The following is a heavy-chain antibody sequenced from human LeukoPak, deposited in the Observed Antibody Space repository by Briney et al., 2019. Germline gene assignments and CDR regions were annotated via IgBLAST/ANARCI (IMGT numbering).Heavy chain of an antibody. D-gene: IGHD3-22*01. Sequence: SETLSLTCAVYGGSFSGYYWSWIRQPPGKGLEWIGEINHSGSTDYNPSLKSRVTISVDTSKNQFSLKLSSVTAADTAVYYCARGRVYYDSSGYYHFDYWGQGTLVTVSS. CDR3: ARGRVYYDSSGYYHFDY. J-gene: IGHJ4*02. V-gene: IGHV4-34*01. CDR1: GGSFSGYY. CDR2: INHSGST.